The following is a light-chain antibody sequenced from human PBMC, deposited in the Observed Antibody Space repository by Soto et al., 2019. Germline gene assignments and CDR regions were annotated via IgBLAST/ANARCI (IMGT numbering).Light chain of an antibody. CDR2: LNSDGSH. V-gene: IGLV4-69*01. Sequence: QPVLTQSPSASASLGASVKLTYTLSSGHSSYAIAWHQQRPEKGPRYLMKLNSDGSHSKGDGIPDRFSGSSSGAERYLTISSLQSEDEADYYCQTWVTGIQVFGGGTKLTVL. CDR1: SGHSSYA. J-gene: IGLJ2*01. CDR3: QTWVTGIQV.